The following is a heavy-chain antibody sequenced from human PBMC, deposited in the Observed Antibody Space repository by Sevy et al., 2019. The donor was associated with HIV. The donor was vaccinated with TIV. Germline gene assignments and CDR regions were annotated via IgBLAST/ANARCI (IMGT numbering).Heavy chain of an antibody. Sequence: GGSLRLSCAVSGFSFDSYGMTWVRQAPGKGLEWVSGISGSGTRTYYADSVKGRFIISRDNSKNTLYLQMNSLRSEDMVIYYCTKGGGGHYDPDEIGYYFYYYNMDVWGKGTTVTVSS. D-gene: IGHD3-22*01. CDR3: TKGGGGHYDPDEIGYYFYYYNMDV. J-gene: IGHJ6*03. CDR2: ISGSGTRT. CDR1: GFSFDSYG. V-gene: IGHV3-23*01.